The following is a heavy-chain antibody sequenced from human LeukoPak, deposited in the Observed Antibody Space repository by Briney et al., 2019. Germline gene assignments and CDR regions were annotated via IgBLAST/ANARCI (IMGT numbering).Heavy chain of an antibody. J-gene: IGHJ4*02. V-gene: IGHV1-8*01. CDR1: GYTFSSYD. Sequence: ASVKVSCKASGYTFSSYDINWVRPAPGQGLEWMGYMNPGSGNTGYAQNFQGRVTLTVNTSITTAYMELSSLRPEDTAVYYCARELRRDKYWGQGTLVTVSS. CDR3: ARELRRDKY. CDR2: MNPGSGNT. D-gene: IGHD1-1*01.